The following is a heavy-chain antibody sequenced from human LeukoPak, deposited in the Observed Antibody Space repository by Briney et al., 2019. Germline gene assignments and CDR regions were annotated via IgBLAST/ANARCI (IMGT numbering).Heavy chain of an antibody. CDR2: ISAYNGNT. D-gene: IGHD1-26*01. CDR3: ARDLAVGATTFFDY. V-gene: IGHV1-18*01. Sequence: ASVKVSCKASGYTFTSYGISWVRQAPGQGLEWMGWISAYNGNTNYAQKLQGRVTMTIDTSTSTAYMELRSLRSDDTAVYYCARDLAVGATTFFDYWGQGTLVTVSS. CDR1: GYTFTSYG. J-gene: IGHJ4*02.